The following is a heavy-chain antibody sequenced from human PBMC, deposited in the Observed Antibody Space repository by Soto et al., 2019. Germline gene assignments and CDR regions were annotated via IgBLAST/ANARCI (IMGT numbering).Heavy chain of an antibody. J-gene: IGHJ3*01. CDR2: IYWDDDK. CDR3: AHAYGGTSWPNDAFDV. Sequence: QITLTESGPTLVKPPKPLTLTCTFSAFSPSAEGVVVAWIRQPPGKALEWLALIYWDDDKRYSPSLKNRLTITKDTSKNHVVLTMTNMDPVDTATYYCAHAYGGTSWPNDAFDVWGQGTVVTVSS. D-gene: IGHD2-2*01. V-gene: IGHV2-5*02. CDR1: AFSPSAEGVV.